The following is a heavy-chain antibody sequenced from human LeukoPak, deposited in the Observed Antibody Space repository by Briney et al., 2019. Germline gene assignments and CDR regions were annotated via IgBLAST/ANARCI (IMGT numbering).Heavy chain of an antibody. D-gene: IGHD3-22*01. V-gene: IGHV4-39*01. CDR3: ARLYYDSSGYYQICYFDY. CDR2: IYYSGST. J-gene: IGHJ4*02. Sequence: SETLPLTCTVSGGSISSSSYYWGWIRQPPGKGLKWIGSIYYSGSTYYNPSLKSRVTISVDTSKNQFSLNLSSVTAADTAVYYCARLYYDSSGYYQICYFDYWGQGTLVTVSS. CDR1: GGSISSSSYY.